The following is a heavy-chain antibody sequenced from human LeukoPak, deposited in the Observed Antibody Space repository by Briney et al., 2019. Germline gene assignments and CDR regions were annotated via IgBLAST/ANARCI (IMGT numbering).Heavy chain of an antibody. CDR2: ISGRGDNT. CDR1: GFTFYSYA. J-gene: IGHJ1*01. CDR3: AKEIYGDATGGRFQH. V-gene: IGHV3-23*01. Sequence: GGSLRLSCAASGFTFYSYAMSWVRQAPGKGLEWVSGISGRGDNTYNADSVKGRFTISRDNSKNTLYLQMNSLRAEDTAVYYCAKEIYGDATGGRFQHWGQGTLVTISS. D-gene: IGHD4-17*01.